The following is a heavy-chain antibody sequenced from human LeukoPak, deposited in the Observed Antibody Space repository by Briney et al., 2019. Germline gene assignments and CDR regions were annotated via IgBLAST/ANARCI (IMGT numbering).Heavy chain of an antibody. V-gene: IGHV3-30*14. CDR1: GFTFSSYA. J-gene: IGHJ5*02. Sequence: GRSLRLSCAASGFTFSSYAMHWVRQAPGKGLEWVAVISYDGSNKYYADSVKGRFTISRDNSKNTLYLQMNSLRAEDTAVYYCARGRYSRKYNWFDPWGQGTLVTVSS. CDR3: ARGRYSRKYNWFDP. D-gene: IGHD6-13*01. CDR2: ISYDGSNK.